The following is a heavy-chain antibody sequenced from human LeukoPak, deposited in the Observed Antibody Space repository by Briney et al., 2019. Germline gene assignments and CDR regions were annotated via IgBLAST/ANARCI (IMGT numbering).Heavy chain of an antibody. J-gene: IGHJ3*01. D-gene: IGHD3-3*01. CDR3: AALEYYDFWSGPPQV. Sequence: GGSLRLSCAASGFTFSSYWMSWVRQAPGKGLEWVSYISSSSSTIYYADSVKGRFTISRDNAKNSLYLQMNSLRAEDTAVYYCAALEYYDFWSGPPQVWGQGTMVTVSS. V-gene: IGHV3-48*01. CDR2: ISSSSSTI. CDR1: GFTFSSYW.